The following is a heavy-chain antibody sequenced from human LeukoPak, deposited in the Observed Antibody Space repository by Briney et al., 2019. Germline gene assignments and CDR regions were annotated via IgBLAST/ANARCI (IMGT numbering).Heavy chain of an antibody. CDR3: ASNLFLEWLLSPGGDDY. V-gene: IGHV4-38-2*02. D-gene: IGHD3-3*01. CDR2: IYHSGTT. CDR1: GYSISSGHY. Sequence: SETLSLTCTVSGYSISSGHYWGWIRQPPGKGLEWIATIYHSGTTYYNPSLESRLTISVDTSKNQFSLKLRSVTAADTAVYYCASNLFLEWLLSPGGDDYWGQGILVTVSS. J-gene: IGHJ4*02.